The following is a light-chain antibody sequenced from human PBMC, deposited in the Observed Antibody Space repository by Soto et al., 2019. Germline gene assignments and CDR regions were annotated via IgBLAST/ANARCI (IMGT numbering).Light chain of an antibody. CDR2: DAS. V-gene: IGKV3-11*01. CDR3: QQRSNWPIT. CDR1: QSVRSF. Sequence: DSVLPQLADPLSFSPGERATLSCRASQSVRSFLAWYQQKPGQAPRLLIYDASNRATGIPARFSGSGSGTDFTLTISSLEPEDFAVYYCQQRSNWPITFGQGTRLEI. J-gene: IGKJ5*01.